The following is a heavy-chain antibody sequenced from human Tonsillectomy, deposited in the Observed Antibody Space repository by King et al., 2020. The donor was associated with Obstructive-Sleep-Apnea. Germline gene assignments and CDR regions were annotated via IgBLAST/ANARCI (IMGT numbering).Heavy chain of an antibody. CDR2: ISYSGVT. Sequence: VQLQESGPGLVKPSETLSLTCIVSGASISSFYWSWIRQPPGKGLEWIGWISYSGVTNYSPSLQSRVSISVDTSKNQFSLKLTSVTAADTAVYYCARQSSGYYWGHFDYWGQGTLITVSS. D-gene: IGHD3-22*01. CDR1: GASISSFY. CDR3: ARQSSGYYWGHFDY. V-gene: IGHV4-59*08. J-gene: IGHJ4*02.